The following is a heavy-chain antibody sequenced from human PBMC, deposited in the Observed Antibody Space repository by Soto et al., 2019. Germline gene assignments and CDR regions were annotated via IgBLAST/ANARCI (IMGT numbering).Heavy chain of an antibody. Sequence: XESLRLSCAASGFPFSSYSMSWVRQAPGKGLGWVSAISGSGGSTYYADSVKGRFTISRDNSKNTLYLQMNSLRAEDTAVYYCENLYLLITRAFDIWGQGTMVTVSS. D-gene: IGHD2-8*01. CDR3: ENLYLLITRAFDI. CDR2: ISGSGGST. CDR1: GFPFSSYS. J-gene: IGHJ3*02. V-gene: IGHV3-23*01.